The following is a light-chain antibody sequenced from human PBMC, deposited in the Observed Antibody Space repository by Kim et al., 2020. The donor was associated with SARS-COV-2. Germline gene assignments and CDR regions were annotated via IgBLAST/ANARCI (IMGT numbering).Light chain of an antibody. CDR1: GSNIGGNT. CDR2: TND. CDR3: AAWDDSLKGYV. J-gene: IGLJ1*01. V-gene: IGLV1-44*01. Sequence: GKRVTISCSGRGSNIGGNTVNWYQQVPGTAPKLLIHTNDQRPSGVPDRFSGSKSGTSASLAIRGLQSEDEADYYCAAWDDSLKGYVFGTGTKVTVL.